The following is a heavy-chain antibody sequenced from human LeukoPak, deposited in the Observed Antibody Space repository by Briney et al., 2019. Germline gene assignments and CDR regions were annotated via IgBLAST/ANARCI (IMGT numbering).Heavy chain of an antibody. V-gene: IGHV4-34*01. CDR2: INHSGST. CDR3: ARGMDVLDY. Sequence: SETLSLTCAVYGGSFSGYYWSWIRQPPGKGLEWIGEINHSGSTNYNPSLKSRVTISVDTSKNQLSLKLSSVTAADTAVYYCARGMDVLDYWGQGTLVTVSS. CDR1: GGSFSGYY. D-gene: IGHD3-16*01. J-gene: IGHJ4*02.